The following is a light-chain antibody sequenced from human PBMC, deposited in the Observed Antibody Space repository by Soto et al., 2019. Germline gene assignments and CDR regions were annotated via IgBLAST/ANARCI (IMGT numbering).Light chain of an antibody. CDR1: RSVSSN. CDR2: GAS. Sequence: EIEMTQSPATLSVSPGERATLSCRASRSVSSNLAWYQQKPGQAPRLLIYGASTRATGIPARFSGSGSGTEFTLTISSLQSEDFAVYYCQQYNNRWTFGQGTKVDIK. V-gene: IGKV3-15*01. J-gene: IGKJ1*01. CDR3: QQYNNRWT.